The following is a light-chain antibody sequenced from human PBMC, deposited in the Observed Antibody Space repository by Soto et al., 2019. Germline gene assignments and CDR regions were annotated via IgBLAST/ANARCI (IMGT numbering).Light chain of an antibody. CDR2: GAS. J-gene: IGKJ3*01. CDR1: QGISSY. Sequence: TQSPSSLSASVGDRVTITCRASQGISSYLAWYQQKPGQAPRLLIYGASTRATGVPARFSGSGSGTEFTLTISSLQSEDFAVYYCQQYNDWPSHITFGPGTKVDIK. CDR3: QQYNDWPSHIT. V-gene: IGKV3-15*01.